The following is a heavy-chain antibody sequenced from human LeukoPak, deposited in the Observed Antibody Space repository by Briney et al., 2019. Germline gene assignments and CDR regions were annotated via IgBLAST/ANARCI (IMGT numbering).Heavy chain of an antibody. CDR2: IYHSGST. D-gene: IGHD3-3*01. CDR1: GGSISSGYY. Sequence: SETLSLTCTVSGGSISSGYYWGWIRQPPGKGLEWIGSIYHSGSTYYNPSLKSRVTISVDTSKNQFSLKLSSVTAADTAVYYCARLYYDFWSGYYTRPRSVYNWFDPWGQGTLVTVSS. V-gene: IGHV4-38-2*02. CDR3: ARLYYDFWSGYYTRPRSVYNWFDP. J-gene: IGHJ5*02.